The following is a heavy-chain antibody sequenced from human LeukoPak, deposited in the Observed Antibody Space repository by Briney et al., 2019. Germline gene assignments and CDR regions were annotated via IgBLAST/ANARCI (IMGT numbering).Heavy chain of an antibody. CDR3: ARQDYGGNIDY. J-gene: IGHJ4*02. CDR2: IYYSGST. V-gene: IGHV4-39*01. CDR1: VGSISTSSYF. Sequence: SETLSLTCTVSVGSISTSSYFWGWIRQPPGEGLVYIGSIYYSGSTYYNPSLKSRVTISVDTSKNQFSLTLSSVTAADTAVYYCARQDYGGNIDYWGQGTLVTVSS. D-gene: IGHD4-23*01.